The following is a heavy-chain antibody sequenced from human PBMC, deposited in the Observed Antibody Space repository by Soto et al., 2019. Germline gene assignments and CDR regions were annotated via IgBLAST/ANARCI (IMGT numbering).Heavy chain of an antibody. D-gene: IGHD5-18*01. J-gene: IGHJ4*02. Sequence: QVQLQESGPGLVKPSQTLSLTCTVSGGSISSVAYYWSWIRQHPGKGLEWIGYIYYSGSTFYNPSLKSRTTIAVDTSKNQFSLKLGSVTAADTAVYYCARKKGYSYGPRYFDYWGQGTLVTVSS. CDR2: IYYSGST. CDR3: ARKKGYSYGPRYFDY. V-gene: IGHV4-31*03. CDR1: GGSISSVAYY.